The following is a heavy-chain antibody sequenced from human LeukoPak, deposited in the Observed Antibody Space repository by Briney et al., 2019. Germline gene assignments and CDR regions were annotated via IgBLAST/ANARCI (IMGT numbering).Heavy chain of an antibody. CDR1: GGSFSGYY. V-gene: IGHV4-34*01. J-gene: IGHJ4*02. Sequence: SETLSLTCAVYGGSFSGYYWSWIGQPPGKGLKWIGEINHSGTTNYNPSLKSRVTISLDTSKNQLSLKLSSVTAADTAVYYCAGDDFWSGYYAFFDYWGQGTLVTVSS. CDR3: AGDDFWSGYYAFFDY. CDR2: INHSGTT. D-gene: IGHD3-3*01.